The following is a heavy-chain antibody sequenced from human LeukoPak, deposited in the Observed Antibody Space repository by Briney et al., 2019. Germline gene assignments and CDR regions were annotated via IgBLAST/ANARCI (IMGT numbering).Heavy chain of an antibody. CDR1: GGSITSNYD. Sequence: SETLSLTCTVSGGSITSNYDWGWIRQPPGKGLEWIGNIYYSGITYHNPSLKSRVTMSVDTSKNQLSLKLSSVTAADTAVYFCARDAHYYDPFPAYFDFWGQGTLVTVSS. CDR3: ARDAHYYDPFPAYFDF. D-gene: IGHD3-22*01. CDR2: IYYSGIT. J-gene: IGHJ4*02. V-gene: IGHV4-39*07.